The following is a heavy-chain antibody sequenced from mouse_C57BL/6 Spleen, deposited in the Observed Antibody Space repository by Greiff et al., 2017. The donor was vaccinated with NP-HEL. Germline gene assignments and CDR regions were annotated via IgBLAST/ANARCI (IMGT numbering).Heavy chain of an antibody. J-gene: IGHJ2*01. CDR1: GYTFTSYW. CDR2: IDPSDSET. V-gene: IGHV1-52*01. D-gene: IGHD2-4*01. Sequence: QVQLQQPGAELVRPGSSVKLSCKASGYTFTSYWMHWVKQRPIQGLEWIGNIDPSDSETHYNQKFKDKATLTVDKSASTAYMQLSSLTTEDAAVYYCARGDDYVEDWGQGTTLTVSS. CDR3: ARGDDYVED.